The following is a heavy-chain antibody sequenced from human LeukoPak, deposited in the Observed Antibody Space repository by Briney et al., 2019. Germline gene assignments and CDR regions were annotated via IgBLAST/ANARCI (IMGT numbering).Heavy chain of an antibody. V-gene: IGHV3-33*06. CDR2: IWYDGSNK. CDR3: AKGHSSGYYYESAWFDY. J-gene: IGHJ4*02. CDR1: GFTFSSYG. Sequence: GGSLRLSCAESGFTFSSYGMHWVRQAPGKGLGWVAVIWYDGSNKYYADSVKGRFTISRDNSKNTLYLQMNSLRAEDTAVYYCAKGHSSGYYYESAWFDYWGQGTLVTVSS. D-gene: IGHD3-22*01.